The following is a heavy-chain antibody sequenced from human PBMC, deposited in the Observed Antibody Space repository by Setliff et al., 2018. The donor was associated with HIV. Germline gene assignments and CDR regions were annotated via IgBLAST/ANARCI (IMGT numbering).Heavy chain of an antibody. D-gene: IGHD2-2*01. CDR1: GYTFTNYA. CDR2: INPAYGNT. Sequence: GASVKVSCKASGYTFTNYAMHWVRQAPGQRLEWMAWINPAYGNTEYSQKFQGRITVTGDSSASTAYMELSTMTSEDTAIYYCAKEVFTSGWSHYDNWGHGALVTVSS. J-gene: IGHJ4*01. V-gene: IGHV1-3*01. CDR3: AKEVFTSGWSHYDN.